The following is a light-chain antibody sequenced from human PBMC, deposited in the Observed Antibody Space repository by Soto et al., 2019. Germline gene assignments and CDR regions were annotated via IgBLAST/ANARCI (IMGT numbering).Light chain of an antibody. CDR2: KAS. J-gene: IGKJ1*01. CDR1: QSIGDW. V-gene: IGKV1-5*03. CDR3: QRYDSYRT. Sequence: DIEMSQSASTLSASGGDRVTITCRASQSIGDWLAWYQQKPGKAPKLLIYKASSLESGVPSRFSGSASGTEFTLTISSLQPDEPATYNCQRYDSYRTCGQGTKVDI.